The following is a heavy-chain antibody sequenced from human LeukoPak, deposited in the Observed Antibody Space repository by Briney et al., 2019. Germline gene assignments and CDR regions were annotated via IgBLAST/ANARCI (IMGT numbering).Heavy chain of an antibody. CDR3: ARDATLIPGTVYFDY. J-gene: IGHJ4*02. Sequence: GGSLRLSCAASGFTFSSYGMHWVRQGPGKGLEWVAFIRYDGSNKYYADSVKGRFTISRDNAKNSLYLQMNSLRGEDTAIYYCARDATLIPGTVYFDYWGQGALVTVSS. CDR2: IRYDGSNK. CDR1: GFTFSSYG. D-gene: IGHD2-15*01. V-gene: IGHV3-30*02.